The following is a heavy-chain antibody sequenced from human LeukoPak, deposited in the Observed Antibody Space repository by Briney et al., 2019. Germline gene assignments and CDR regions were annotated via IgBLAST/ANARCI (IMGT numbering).Heavy chain of an antibody. CDR2: ISSSGSYI. CDR3: ASLLGTPTRYYYMPV. D-gene: IGHD1-1*01. J-gene: IGHJ6*03. V-gene: IGHV3-21*01. Sequence: PGGSLRLSCAASGFSFSSYRMTWVRQAPGKALEWVSSISSSGSYIDYADSLKGRFTISRSNAWNSLYLQVNSLRAEDTAVYFCASLLGTPTRYYYMPVSGKGTTLTLSS. CDR1: GFSFSSYR.